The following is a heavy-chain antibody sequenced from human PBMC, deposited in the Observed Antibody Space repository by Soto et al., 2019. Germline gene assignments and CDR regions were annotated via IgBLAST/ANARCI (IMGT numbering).Heavy chain of an antibody. J-gene: IGHJ3*02. CDR2: IYYSGST. D-gene: IGHD3-9*01. CDR3: AGGIARYFEWGGRGSAFDT. V-gene: IGHV4-39*01. Sequence: SETLSLTCTVSGGSISSSSYYWGWIRQPPGKGLEWIGSIYYSGSTYYNPSLKSRVTISVDTSKNQFSLKLSSVTAADTAVYYCAGGIARYFEWGGRGSAFDTWGQGTMVTVSS. CDR1: GGSISSSSYY.